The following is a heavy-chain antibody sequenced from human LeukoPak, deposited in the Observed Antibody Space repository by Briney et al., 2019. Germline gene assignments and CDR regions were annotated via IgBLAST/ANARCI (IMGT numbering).Heavy chain of an antibody. CDR1: GDSISSSNSY. CDR3: ASYRIGGSSSPCFDY. Sequence: PSETLSLTCTVSGDSISSSNSYRGWIRQPPGKGLEWIGSLYYSGSSYYNPSLKSRVTISADTSKNQFSLKLTSVTAADTAVYYCASYRIGGSSSPCFDYWGQGTLVTVSS. V-gene: IGHV4-39*01. D-gene: IGHD6-6*01. J-gene: IGHJ4*02. CDR2: LYYSGSS.